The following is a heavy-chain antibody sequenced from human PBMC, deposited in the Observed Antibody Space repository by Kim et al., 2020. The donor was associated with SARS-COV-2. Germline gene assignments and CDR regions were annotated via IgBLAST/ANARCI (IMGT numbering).Heavy chain of an antibody. CDR3: ARVDSSGWYGNYYYGMDV. CDR2: IYHSGST. J-gene: IGHJ6*02. D-gene: IGHD6-19*01. CDR1: GGSISSSNW. Sequence: SETLSLTCAVSGGSISSSNWWSWVRQPPGKGLEWIGEIYHSGSTNYNPSLKSRVTISVDKSKNQFSLKLSSVTAADTAVYYCARVDSSGWYGNYYYGMDVWGQGTTVTVSS. V-gene: IGHV4-4*02.